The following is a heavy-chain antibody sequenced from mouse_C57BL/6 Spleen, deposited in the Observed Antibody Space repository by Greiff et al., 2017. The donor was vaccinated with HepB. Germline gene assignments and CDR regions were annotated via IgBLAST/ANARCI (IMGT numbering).Heavy chain of an antibody. D-gene: IGHD1-1*01. V-gene: IGHV1-55*01. J-gene: IGHJ2*01. CDR1: GYTFTSYW. Sequence: QVQLQQPGAELVKPGASVKMSCKASGYTFTSYWITWVKQRPGQGLEWIGDIYPGSGSTNYNEKFKSKATLTVDTSSSTAYMQLSSLTSEDSAVYYSAKGGPYYGSSYGDYWGQGTTLTVSS. CDR2: IYPGSGST. CDR3: AKGGPYYGSSYGDY.